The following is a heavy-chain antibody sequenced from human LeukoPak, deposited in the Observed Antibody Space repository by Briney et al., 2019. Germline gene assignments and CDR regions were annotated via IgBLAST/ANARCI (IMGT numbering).Heavy chain of an antibody. D-gene: IGHD4-11*01. Sequence: PSETLSLTCTVSGGSISSYYWSWIRQPPGKGLEWIGYIYYSGSTNYNPSLKSRVTISVDTSKNQFSLKLSSVTAADTAVYYCARDGGYSNPYYYYYYYMDVWGKGTTVTVFS. CDR2: IYYSGST. V-gene: IGHV4-59*01. CDR3: ARDGGYSNPYYYYYYYMDV. CDR1: GGSISSYY. J-gene: IGHJ6*03.